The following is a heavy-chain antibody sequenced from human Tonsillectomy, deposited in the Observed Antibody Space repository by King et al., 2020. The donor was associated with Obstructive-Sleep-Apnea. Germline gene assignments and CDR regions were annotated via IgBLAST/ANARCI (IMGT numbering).Heavy chain of an antibody. CDR3: AAGEVVPADYALSI. CDR2: FDPEDGET. D-gene: IGHD2-2*01. CDR1: GYTLTELS. V-gene: IGHV1-24*01. Sequence: QLVQSGAEVKKPGASVKVSCKVSGYTLTELSIHWVRQAPGKGLEWMGGFDPEDGETIYAQKFQGRVTVTEDTSTDPAYMELSSLRSEDTAVYYCAAGEVVPADYALSIWGQGTMVTVSS. J-gene: IGHJ3*02.